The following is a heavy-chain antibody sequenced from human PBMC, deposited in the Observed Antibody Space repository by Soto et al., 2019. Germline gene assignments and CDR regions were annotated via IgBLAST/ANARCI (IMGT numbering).Heavy chain of an antibody. V-gene: IGHV4-30-4*01. D-gene: IGHD1-26*01. CDR2: IFYGGST. CDR1: GGSISSGDYY. J-gene: IGHJ4*02. CDR3: ATAVRGSYYDY. Sequence: QVQLQESGPGLVKPSQTLSLTCTVSGGSISSGDYYWSWIRQPPGKGLEWIGYIFYGGSTYYNPSLKSRVTMSVDTSKNQFSLKLSSVTAADTAVYYCATAVRGSYYDYWGQGTLVTVSS.